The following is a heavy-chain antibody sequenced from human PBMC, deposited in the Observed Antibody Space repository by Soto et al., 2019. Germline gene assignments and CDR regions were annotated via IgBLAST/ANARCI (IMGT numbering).Heavy chain of an antibody. D-gene: IGHD2-21*02. CDR2: VNPSGGHT. J-gene: IGHJ4*02. CDR3: ARGGHVVVVTAALDY. V-gene: IGHV1-46*01. Sequence: QVQLMQSGAEVKKPGASVKVSCKASGDTFTDYYIHWVRQAPGQGLEWMGTVNPSGGHTTYAQHLLGRVTSTWDSSPXTLYMELTSLTSDDTAIYYCARGGHVVVVTAALDYWGQGTLVTVSS. CDR1: GDTFTDYY.